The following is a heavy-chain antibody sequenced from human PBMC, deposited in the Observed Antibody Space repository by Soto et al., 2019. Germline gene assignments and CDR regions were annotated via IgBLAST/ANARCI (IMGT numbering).Heavy chain of an antibody. Sequence: LSLTCAVSGGSISSGGYSWSWIRQPPGKGLEWIGYIHQTGITYYNPSLKSRVTISLDRSNNQFSLNLSSVTAADTAVYFCARDRKQSNYFDYWGQGTLVTVSS. CDR1: GGSISSGGYS. CDR3: ARDRKQSNYFDY. CDR2: IHQTGIT. J-gene: IGHJ4*02. V-gene: IGHV4-30-2*01.